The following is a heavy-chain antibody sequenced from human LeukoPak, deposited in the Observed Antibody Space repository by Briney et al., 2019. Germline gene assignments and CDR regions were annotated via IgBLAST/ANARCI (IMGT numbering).Heavy chain of an antibody. D-gene: IGHD1-1*01. Sequence: ASVKVSCKASGYTFTSYGISWVRQAPGQGLEWMGWISAYNGNTNYAQKLQGRVTMTTDTSTSTAYMELRSLRSDDTAVYYCARNNWNRSYNWFDPWGQGTLVTVSS. CDR2: ISAYNGNT. CDR1: GYTFTSYG. V-gene: IGHV1-18*01. J-gene: IGHJ5*02. CDR3: ARNNWNRSYNWFDP.